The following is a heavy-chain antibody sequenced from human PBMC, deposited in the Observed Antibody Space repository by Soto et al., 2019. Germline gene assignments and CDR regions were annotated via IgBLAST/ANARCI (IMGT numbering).Heavy chain of an antibody. J-gene: IGHJ6*02. CDR2: IIPIFGTA. Sequence: SVKVSCKASGGTFSSYAISWVRQAPGQGLEWMGGIIPIFGTANYAQKFQGRVTITADESTSTAYMELSSLRSEDTAVYYCASFLYVCGGDCLHYYYYGMDVWGQGTTVTVSS. D-gene: IGHD2-21*02. CDR1: GGTFSSYA. V-gene: IGHV1-69*13. CDR3: ASFLYVCGGDCLHYYYYGMDV.